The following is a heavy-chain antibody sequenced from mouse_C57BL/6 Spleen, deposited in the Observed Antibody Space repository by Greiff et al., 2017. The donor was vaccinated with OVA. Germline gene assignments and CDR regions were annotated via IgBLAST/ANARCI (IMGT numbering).Heavy chain of an antibody. J-gene: IGHJ4*01. D-gene: IGHD2-4*01. CDR2: IWSDGST. CDR3: ARHIYYDYDYYAMDY. CDR1: GFSLTSYG. Sequence: VKLQESGPGLVAPSQSLSITCTVSGFSLTSYGVHWVRQPPGKGLEWLVVIWSDGSTTYNSALKSRLSISKDNSKSQVFLKMNSLQTDDTAMYYCARHIYYDYDYYAMDYWGQGTSVTVSS. V-gene: IGHV2-6-1*01.